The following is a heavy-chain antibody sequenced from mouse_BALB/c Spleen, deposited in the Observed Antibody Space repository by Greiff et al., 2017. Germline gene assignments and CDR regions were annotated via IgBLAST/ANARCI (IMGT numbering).Heavy chain of an antibody. V-gene: IGHV3-2*02. CDR1: GYSITSDYA. J-gene: IGHJ3*01. CDR2: ISYSGST. CDR3: ARRDYYGYGFAY. D-gene: IGHD1-2*01. Sequence: EVQLQQSGPGLVKPSQSLSLTCTVTGYSITSDYAWNWIRQFPGNKLEWMGYISYSGSTSYNPSLKSRISITRDTSKNQFFLQLNSVTTEDTATYCCARRDYYGYGFAYWGQGTLVTVSA.